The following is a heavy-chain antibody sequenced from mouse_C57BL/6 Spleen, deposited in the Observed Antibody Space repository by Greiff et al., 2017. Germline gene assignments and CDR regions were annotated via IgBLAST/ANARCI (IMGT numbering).Heavy chain of an antibody. D-gene: IGHD2-5*01. CDR2: IDPSDSYT. CDR3: ARRGIYSKGTWFAY. J-gene: IGHJ3*01. CDR1: GYTFPSYW. V-gene: IGHV1-50*01. Sequence: QVQLQQPGAELVKPGASVKLSCKASGYTFPSYWMQWVKQRPGQGLEWIGEIDPSDSYTNYNQKFKGKATLTVDTSSSTAYMQLSRLTSEDSAVYYCARRGIYSKGTWFAYWGQGTLVTVSA.